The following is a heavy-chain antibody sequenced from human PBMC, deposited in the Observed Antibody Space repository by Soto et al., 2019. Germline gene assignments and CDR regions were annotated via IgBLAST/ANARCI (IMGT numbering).Heavy chain of an antibody. J-gene: IGHJ4*02. CDR2: ISYDGSNK. Sequence: QVQLVESGGGVVQPGRSLRLSCAASGFTFSSYAMHWVRQAPGKGLEWVAVISYDGSNKYYADSVKGRFTISRDNSKNKLYLQMNSLRAEDTAVYYGARGDDYGDRKADWGQGTLVTVSS. V-gene: IGHV3-30-3*01. CDR3: ARGDDYGDRKAD. CDR1: GFTFSSYA. D-gene: IGHD4-17*01.